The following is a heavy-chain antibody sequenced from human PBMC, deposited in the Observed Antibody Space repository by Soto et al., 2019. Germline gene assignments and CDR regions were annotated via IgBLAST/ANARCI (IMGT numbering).Heavy chain of an antibody. D-gene: IGHD1-26*01. CDR1: GFTLNNYA. CDR3: AKSADEWGPRNYFDS. Sequence: EVQLVNFGGGLVQPGGSLRLSCVASGFTLNNYAMSWVRQAPGKGLEWVSEISANGDDIHFAGSVKGRFTISRDISKNTLQLQMNSLRAEDTAIYFCAKSADEWGPRNYFDSWGQGTLVTVSS. CDR2: ISANGDDI. J-gene: IGHJ4*02. V-gene: IGHV3-23*04.